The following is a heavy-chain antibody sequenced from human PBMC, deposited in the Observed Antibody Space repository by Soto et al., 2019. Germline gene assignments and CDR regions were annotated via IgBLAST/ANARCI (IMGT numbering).Heavy chain of an antibody. CDR3: ARGWAFSSY. J-gene: IGHJ4*02. Sequence: PGGSLRLSCEISSFTFSSYWMTWVRQSPGKGLEWVANIKEDGSEIYYVDSVKGRFTISRDNAKNSLYLQMNSLRVEDTAVYYCARGWAFSSYWGKGILVTVSS. V-gene: IGHV3-7*01. CDR1: SFTFSSYW. CDR2: IKEDGSEI. D-gene: IGHD3-3*02.